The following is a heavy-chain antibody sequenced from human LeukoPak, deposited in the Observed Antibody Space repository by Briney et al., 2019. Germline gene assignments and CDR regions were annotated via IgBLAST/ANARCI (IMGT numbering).Heavy chain of an antibody. J-gene: IGHJ5*02. CDR1: GYTFTGYY. CDR2: INPNSGGT. CDR3: ARDSPPVELLWFGEHIGGWFDP. D-gene: IGHD3-10*01. Sequence: ASVKVSCKASGYTFTGYYMHWVRQAPGQGLEWMGWINPNSGGTNYAQKFQGRVTMTRDTSISTAYMELSRLRSDDTAVYYCARDSPPVELLWFGEHIGGWFDPWGQGTLVTVSS. V-gene: IGHV1-2*02.